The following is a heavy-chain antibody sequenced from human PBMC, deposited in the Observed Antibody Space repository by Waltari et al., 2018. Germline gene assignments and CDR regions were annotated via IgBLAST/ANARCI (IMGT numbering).Heavy chain of an antibody. D-gene: IGHD5-12*01. CDR3: AKWRGGYNYRGDYFDY. V-gene: IGHV3-23*01. CDR2: ISGSGGST. J-gene: IGHJ4*02. CDR1: GFPFSSYA. Sequence: EVQLLESGGGLVQPGGSLRLSCAASGFPFSSYAMSWVRQAPGKGLEWVSAISGSGGSTYYADSVKGRFTISRDNSKNTLYLQMNSLRAEDTAVYYCAKWRGGYNYRGDYFDYWGQGTLVTVSS.